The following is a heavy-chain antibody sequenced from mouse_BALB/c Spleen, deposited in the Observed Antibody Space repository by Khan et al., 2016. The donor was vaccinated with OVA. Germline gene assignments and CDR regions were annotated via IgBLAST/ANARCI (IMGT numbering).Heavy chain of an antibody. D-gene: IGHD2-4*01. J-gene: IGHJ3*01. CDR3: ERKEYSDYDPIAY. CDR2: VHYSGNT. Sequence: EVQLQESGPGLVKPSQSLSLTCTFTGYSITSEYAWNWIRQFPGDKLEWMGYVHYSGNTRFNPSLKNRTSITPDTSNNQFYMQLNSVTTEDTATFYYERKEYSDYDPIAYWGQGTLVTVSA. V-gene: IGHV3-2*02. CDR1: GYSITSEYA.